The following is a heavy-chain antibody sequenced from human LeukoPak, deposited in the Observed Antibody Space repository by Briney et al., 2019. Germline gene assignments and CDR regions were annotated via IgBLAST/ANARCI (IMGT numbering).Heavy chain of an antibody. V-gene: IGHV1-69*05. J-gene: IGHJ3*02. CDR3: ARPPLYSGSYDANAFDI. D-gene: IGHD1-26*01. CDR1: GGTFSSYA. CDR2: IIPIFGTA. Sequence: SVKVSCKASGGTFSSYAISWVRQAPVQGLEWMGRIIPIFGTANYAQKFQGRVTITTDESTSTAYMELSSLRSEDTAVYYCARPPLYSGSYDANAFDIWGQGTMVTVSS.